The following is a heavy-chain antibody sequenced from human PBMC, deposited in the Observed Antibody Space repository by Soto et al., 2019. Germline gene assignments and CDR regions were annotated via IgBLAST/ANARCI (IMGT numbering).Heavy chain of an antibody. CDR2: MSGSGAGT. J-gene: IGHJ4*02. V-gene: IGHV3-23*01. D-gene: IGHD3-10*01. Sequence: EVQLLESGGGLVQPGGSLRLSCAASGFAFSSYAMTWVRQAPGKGLEWVSAMSGSGAGTYYADSVKGRFTISRDNSKNTLYLQMNNLRAEDTAVYYCAKGQGSGSFDYWGQGTLVTVSS. CDR3: AKGQGSGSFDY. CDR1: GFAFSSYA.